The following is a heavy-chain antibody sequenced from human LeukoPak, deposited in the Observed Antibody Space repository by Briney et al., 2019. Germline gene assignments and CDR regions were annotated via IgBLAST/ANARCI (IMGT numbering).Heavy chain of an antibody. Sequence: PSQTLSLTCTVSGGSISSGGYYWSWIRQHPGKGLEWIGYIYYSGSTYYNPSLKSRVTISVDTSKNQFSLKLSSVTAADTAVYYCAKDLGIVVVPAAYTGGDYWGQGTLVTVSS. CDR3: AKDLGIVVVPAAYTGGDY. CDR1: GGSISSGGYY. CDR2: IYYSGST. V-gene: IGHV4-31*03. J-gene: IGHJ4*02. D-gene: IGHD2-2*01.